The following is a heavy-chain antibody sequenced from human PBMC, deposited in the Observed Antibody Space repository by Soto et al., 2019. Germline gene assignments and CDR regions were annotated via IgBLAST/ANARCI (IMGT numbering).Heavy chain of an antibody. D-gene: IGHD3-16*02. J-gene: IGHJ4*02. V-gene: IGHV3-7*03. Sequence: EVQLVESGGTLVQPGRSLRLSCAASGFKFSNYWMSWVRQAPGKGLEWVGNIKHDTSEAHYADSVKVRFTITRDNIKNFLFLQINGLRAVDTASYYCARDGLLVSGLYRPARFDYWGLGTLVTVSS. CDR1: GFKFSNYW. CDR2: IKHDTSEA. CDR3: ARDGLLVSGLYRPARFDY.